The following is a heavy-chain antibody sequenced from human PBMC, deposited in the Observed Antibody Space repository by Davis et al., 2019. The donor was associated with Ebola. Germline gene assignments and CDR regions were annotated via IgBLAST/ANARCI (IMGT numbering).Heavy chain of an antibody. D-gene: IGHD3-22*01. CDR3: AKAYDSSGYAWFGP. CDR1: GYSIGSGYY. J-gene: IGHJ5*02. V-gene: IGHV4-38-2*02. Sequence: SETLSPTCSVSGYSIGSGYYWGWIRQPPGKGLEWIGSSYFTGKTYYNPSLKSRITISVDTSKNQFSLKLSSVTAADTAVYFCAKAYDSSGYAWFGPWGQGTLVTVSS. CDR2: SYFTGKT.